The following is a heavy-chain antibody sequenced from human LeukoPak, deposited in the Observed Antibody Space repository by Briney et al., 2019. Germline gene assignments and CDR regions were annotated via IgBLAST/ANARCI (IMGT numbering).Heavy chain of an antibody. CDR1: GFTFSSYS. J-gene: IGHJ4*02. V-gene: IGHV3-21*01. CDR2: ISSSSSYI. Sequence: PGGSLRLSCAASGFTFSSYSMNWVRQAPGKGLEWVSSISSSSSYIYYADSVKGRFTISRDNAKNSLYLQMNSLRAEDTAVYYCASSEDDSSGYYRDYWGQGTLVTVSS. D-gene: IGHD3-22*01. CDR3: ASSEDDSSGYYRDY.